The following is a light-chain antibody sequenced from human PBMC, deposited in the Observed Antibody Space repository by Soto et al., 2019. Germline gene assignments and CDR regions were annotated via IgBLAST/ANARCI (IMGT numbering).Light chain of an antibody. Sequence: QSVLTQPPSVSEAPGQRVTSSCTGGSSNIGAGYDVHWYQQLPGTAPKLLIYGNSNRPSGVPDRFSGSKSGTSASLAITGLQAEDEADYYCQSYDSSLSGYVFGTGTKVTVL. CDR3: QSYDSSLSGYV. CDR1: SSNIGAGYD. J-gene: IGLJ1*01. CDR2: GNS. V-gene: IGLV1-40*01.